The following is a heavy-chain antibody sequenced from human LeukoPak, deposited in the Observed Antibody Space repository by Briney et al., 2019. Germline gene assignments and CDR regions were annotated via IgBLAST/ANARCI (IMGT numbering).Heavy chain of an antibody. CDR3: ARAVRNTVWENYYFDY. Sequence: SETLSLTCAVYGESFSGHYWSWIRQPPGKGLEWIGEINHSGSTNYNPSLKSRVTISVDTSKNQFSLKLSSVTAADTAVYYCARAVRNTVWENYYFDYWGQGTLVTVSS. CDR2: INHSGST. J-gene: IGHJ4*02. CDR1: GESFSGHY. V-gene: IGHV4-34*01. D-gene: IGHD1-26*01.